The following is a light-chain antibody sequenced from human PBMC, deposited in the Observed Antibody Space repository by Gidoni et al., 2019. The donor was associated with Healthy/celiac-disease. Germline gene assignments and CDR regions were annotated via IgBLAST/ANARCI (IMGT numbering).Light chain of an antibody. CDR1: QNLLHSNGYNY. CDR2: LGS. Sequence: DIVMTQYPLSLPVTPGEPASISCRSSQNLLHSNGYNYLDWYLQKPGQSPPLLIYLGSNRASGVPDRFSGSGSGTDFTLKISRVEAEDVGVYYCMQALQTPRTFXQXTKVEIK. J-gene: IGKJ1*01. V-gene: IGKV2-28*01. CDR3: MQALQTPRT.